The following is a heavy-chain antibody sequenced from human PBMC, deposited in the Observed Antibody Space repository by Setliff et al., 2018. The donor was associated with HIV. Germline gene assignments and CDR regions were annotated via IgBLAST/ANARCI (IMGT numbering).Heavy chain of an antibody. J-gene: IGHJ4*02. V-gene: IGHV3-7*01. D-gene: IGHD3-10*01. CDR1: GFSFSNFW. CDR3: ARAGGPGYLDY. Sequence: GGSLRLSCAASGFSFSNFWINWVRQAPGKGLEWVANIKPDGSVKPYGDSVKGRFTISRDNTKNSVFLQMNSLRSDGTAVYYCARAGGPGYLDYWGQGTLVTVS. CDR2: IKPDGSVK.